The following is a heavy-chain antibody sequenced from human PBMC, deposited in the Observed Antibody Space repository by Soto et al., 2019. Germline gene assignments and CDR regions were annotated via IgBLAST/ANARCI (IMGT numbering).Heavy chain of an antibody. V-gene: IGHV3-33*01. J-gene: IGHJ4*02. Sequence: GGSLRLSCAASGFTFSSYGMHWVRQAPGKGLEWVAVIWYDGSNKYYADSVKGRFTISRDNSKNTLYLQMNSLRAEDTAVYYCARVGLAAAGIDYWGQGTLVTVSS. CDR2: IWYDGSNK. CDR1: GFTFSSYG. CDR3: ARVGLAAAGIDY. D-gene: IGHD6-13*01.